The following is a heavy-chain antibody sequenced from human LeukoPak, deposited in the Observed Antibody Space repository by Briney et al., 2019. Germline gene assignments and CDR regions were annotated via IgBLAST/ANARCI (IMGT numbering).Heavy chain of an antibody. Sequence: GGSLRLSCAASGFTFSRYSMNWARQAPGKGLEWVSSISSTSTYTYYADSVKGRFTISRDNAQDSLYLQMNSLRAEDTAVYYCVRDLEYSSSSVSGRSFDYWGQGTLVTVSS. D-gene: IGHD6-6*01. CDR2: ISSTSTYT. J-gene: IGHJ4*02. V-gene: IGHV3-21*01. CDR1: GFTFSRYS. CDR3: VRDLEYSSSSVSGRSFDY.